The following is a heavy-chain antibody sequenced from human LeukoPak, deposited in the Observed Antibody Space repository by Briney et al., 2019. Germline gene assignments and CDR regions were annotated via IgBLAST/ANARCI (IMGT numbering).Heavy chain of an antibody. CDR3: ARAAEAGGYDFWSGSTDAFDI. CDR1: GFTFNNYW. Sequence: PGGSLRLSCAASGFTFNNYWMTWVRQAPGKGLEWVANIKQDGSDKYYEDSVKGRFTISRDNLKNSLYLQMNSLRAEDTAVYYCARAAEAGGYDFWSGSTDAFDIWGQGTMVTVSS. J-gene: IGHJ3*02. V-gene: IGHV3-7*01. CDR2: IKQDGSDK. D-gene: IGHD3-3*01.